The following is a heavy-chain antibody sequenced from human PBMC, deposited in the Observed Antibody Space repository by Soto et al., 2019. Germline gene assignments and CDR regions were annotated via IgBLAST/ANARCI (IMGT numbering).Heavy chain of an antibody. CDR2: ISGSGGST. D-gene: IGHD2-2*01. V-gene: IGHV3-23*01. J-gene: IGHJ4*02. CDR1: GFTFSSYA. Sequence: PGGSLRLSCAASGFTFSSYAMSWVRQAPGKGLEWVSAISGSGGSTYYADSVKGRFTISRDNSKNTLYLQMNSLRAEDTAVYYCAKDRAPYCSSTSCYSGFDYWGQGTLVTVSS. CDR3: AKDRAPYCSSTSCYSGFDY.